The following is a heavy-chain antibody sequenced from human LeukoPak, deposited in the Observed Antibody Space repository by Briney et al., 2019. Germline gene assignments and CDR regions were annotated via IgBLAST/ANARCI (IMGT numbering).Heavy chain of an antibody. J-gene: IGHJ4*02. CDR3: ARDDCGDTCYPGGY. Sequence: ASVKVSCKASGYTFTKYVVHWVRQDPGQRPEWMGWINAGNGDTKYSQSFQDRVTITRDTSANTAYMELSSLTSEDTALYYCARDDCGDTCYPGGYWGQGTLVTVSS. CDR1: GYTFTKYV. D-gene: IGHD2-21*01. V-gene: IGHV1-3*01. CDR2: INAGNGDT.